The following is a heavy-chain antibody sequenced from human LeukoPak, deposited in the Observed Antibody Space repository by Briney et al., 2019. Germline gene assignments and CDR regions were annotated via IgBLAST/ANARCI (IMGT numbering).Heavy chain of an antibody. J-gene: IGHJ4*02. CDR1: GFTFANYW. CDR2: LSGDGTIA. Sequence: GGSLRLSCAGSGFTFANYWMHWVRQAPGQGLVWLSRLSGDGTIATYADSVKDRFTISRDNAKKTLYLQLTSLRADDTALYYCARRGYGDYAPFDYWGQGTLVTVSS. V-gene: IGHV3-74*01. CDR3: ARRGYGDYAPFDY. D-gene: IGHD4-17*01.